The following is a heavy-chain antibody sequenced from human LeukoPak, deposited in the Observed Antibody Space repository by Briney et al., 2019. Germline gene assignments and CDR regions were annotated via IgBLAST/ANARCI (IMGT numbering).Heavy chain of an antibody. CDR3: ARGSGYDFWSGYYYYGMDV. D-gene: IGHD3-3*01. CDR1: GGTFSSYA. Sequence: ASVKVSCKASGGTFSSYAISWVRQAPGQGLEWMGRIIPILGIANYAQKFQGRVTITADKSTSTAYMELSSLRSEDTAVYYCARGSGYDFWSGYYYYGMDVWGQGTTVTVSS. J-gene: IGHJ6*02. V-gene: IGHV1-69*04. CDR2: IIPILGIA.